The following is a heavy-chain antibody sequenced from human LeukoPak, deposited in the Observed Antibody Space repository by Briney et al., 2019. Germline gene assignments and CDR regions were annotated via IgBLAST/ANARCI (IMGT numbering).Heavy chain of an antibody. CDR3: ARDRSGGSSLDY. J-gene: IGHJ4*02. Sequence: SETLSLTCTVSGGSISSSSYYWGWIRQPPGKGLEWIGSIYYSGSTYYNPSLKSRVTISVVTSKNQFSLKLSSVTAADTAVYYSARDRSGGSSLDYWGQGTLVTVSS. CDR2: IYYSGST. CDR1: GGSISSSSYY. D-gene: IGHD6-13*01. V-gene: IGHV4-39*07.